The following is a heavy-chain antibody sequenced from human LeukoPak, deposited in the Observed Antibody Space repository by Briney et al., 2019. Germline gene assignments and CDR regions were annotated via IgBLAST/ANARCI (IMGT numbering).Heavy chain of an antibody. D-gene: IGHD4-17*01. CDR3: ARIPLYGAYLDY. V-gene: IGHV2-70*01. CDR2: IDWEDDT. Sequence: SGPALVKPTQPLRLTCTFSGFSLSDGGMSVTWIRQPPGKALEWLALIDWEDDTFYSASLKMRLTISKDTSKNLVVLTMTNMDPADTATYYCARIPLYGAYLDYWGPGTRVTVSS. J-gene: IGHJ4*02. CDR1: GFSLSDGGMS.